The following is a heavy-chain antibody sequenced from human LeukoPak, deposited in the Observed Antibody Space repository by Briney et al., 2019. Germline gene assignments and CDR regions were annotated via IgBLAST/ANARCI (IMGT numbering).Heavy chain of an antibody. V-gene: IGHV3-13*04. J-gene: IGHJ4*02. CDR3: ARGWVYYGSGSYSSARWGADY. D-gene: IGHD3-10*01. CDR1: GFTFSSYD. CDR2: ICTAGDT. Sequence: GGSLRLSCAASGFTFSSYDMHWVRQATGKGLEWVSAICTAGDTYYPGSVKGRFTISRENAKNSLYLQMNSLRAGDTAVYYCARGWVYYGSGSYSSARWGADYWGQGTLVTVSS.